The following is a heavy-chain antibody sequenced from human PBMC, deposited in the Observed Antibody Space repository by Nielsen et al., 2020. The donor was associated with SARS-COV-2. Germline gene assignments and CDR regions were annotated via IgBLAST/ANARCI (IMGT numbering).Heavy chain of an antibody. CDR1: GFTFSSYS. D-gene: IGHD2-21*02. CDR2: ISGGSSYI. J-gene: IGHJ3*01. CDR3: ARDSLAYCGGDCYDDTFDF. Sequence: GESLKISCAASGFTFSSYSMNWVRQAPGKGLEWVSSISGGSSYIYYADSVKGRFTISRDNSKNSLSLQMNSLRAEDTAVYYCARDSLAYCGGDCYDDTFDFWGQGTMVTVSS. V-gene: IGHV3-21*01.